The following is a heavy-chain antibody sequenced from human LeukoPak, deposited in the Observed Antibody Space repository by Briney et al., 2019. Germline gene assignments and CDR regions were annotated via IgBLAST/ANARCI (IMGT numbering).Heavy chain of an antibody. V-gene: IGHV4-59*08. Sequence: SQTLSLTCTVSGGSISSYYWSWIRQPPGKGLEWIGYIYYSGSTNCNPSLKSRVTISVDTSKNQFSLKLSSVTAADTAVYYCARHDYGGPNFDYWGQGTLVTVSS. J-gene: IGHJ4*02. CDR1: GGSISSYY. CDR2: IYYSGST. D-gene: IGHD4-23*01. CDR3: ARHDYGGPNFDY.